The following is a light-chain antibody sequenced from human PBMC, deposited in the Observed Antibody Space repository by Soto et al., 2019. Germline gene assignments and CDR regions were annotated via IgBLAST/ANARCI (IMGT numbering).Light chain of an antibody. CDR3: QQYSKWQLT. CDR1: QGVRSD. CDR2: GAS. J-gene: IGKJ4*01. Sequence: EIAMTQSPHTLSVSPGYRASLSCRASQGVRSDLAWYQQKAGQSPRLLIYGASTRAAETPARFSGSGSETEFTLTISSLQSEDFAVYYCQQYSKWQLTFGGGTKVDIK. V-gene: IGKV3-15*01.